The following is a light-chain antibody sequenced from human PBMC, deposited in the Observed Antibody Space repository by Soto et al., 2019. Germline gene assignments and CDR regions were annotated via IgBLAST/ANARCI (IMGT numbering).Light chain of an antibody. V-gene: IGLV1-51*01. CDR2: DNN. J-gene: IGLJ1*01. CDR1: SSNIGNNY. CDR3: GTWDRSLDSHYV. Sequence: QSVLTQPPSVSATPGQKVTISCSGSSSNIGNNYVSWYQQLPGTPPKLLIYDNNKRPSGIPDRFSGSKSDTSATLGITGLQTGDEAEYYCGTWDRSLDSHYVFGTGTKVTVL.